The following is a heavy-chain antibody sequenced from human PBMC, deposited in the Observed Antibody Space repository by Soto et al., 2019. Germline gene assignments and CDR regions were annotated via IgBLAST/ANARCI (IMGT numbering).Heavy chain of an antibody. Sequence: QVQLVESGGGVVQPGRSLRLSCAASGFTFSSYGMHWVRQAPGKGLEWVAVISYDGSNKYYADSVKGRFTSSRDNSKNTLYLQMNSLRAEDTAVYYCAKDRVSFRVGATVFDYWGQGTLVTVSS. CDR2: ISYDGSNK. V-gene: IGHV3-30*18. CDR3: AKDRVSFRVGATVFDY. J-gene: IGHJ4*02. CDR1: GFTFSSYG. D-gene: IGHD1-26*01.